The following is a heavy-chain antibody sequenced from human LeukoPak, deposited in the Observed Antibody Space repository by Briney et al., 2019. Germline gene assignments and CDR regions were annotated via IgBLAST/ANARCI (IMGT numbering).Heavy chain of an antibody. CDR3: ARATGEPHQYYFDY. Sequence: PGGSLRLSCAASGFTFSSYKMNWVRQAPGKGLEWVSSISSSGTYIYYADSVKGRFTISRDNAKNSLYLQMNSLRAEGTAVYYCARATGEPHQYYFDYWGQGTLVTVSS. CDR2: ISSSGTYI. V-gene: IGHV3-21*01. J-gene: IGHJ4*02. CDR1: GFTFSSYK. D-gene: IGHD1-14*01.